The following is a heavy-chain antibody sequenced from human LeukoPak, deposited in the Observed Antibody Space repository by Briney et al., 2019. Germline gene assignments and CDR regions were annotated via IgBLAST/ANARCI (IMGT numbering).Heavy chain of an antibody. D-gene: IGHD3-10*01. Sequence: GGSLRLSCAASEFTFPMYWMTWVRQAPGKGLEWVADIKQDGSEKYYVDSVKGRFTISRQNAKNSLFLQMNSLRAEDTAVYYCARDRYYYGIWTWGQGTLVTVSS. CDR3: ARDRYYYGIWT. J-gene: IGHJ5*02. CDR1: EFTFPMYW. V-gene: IGHV3-7*03. CDR2: IKQDGSEK.